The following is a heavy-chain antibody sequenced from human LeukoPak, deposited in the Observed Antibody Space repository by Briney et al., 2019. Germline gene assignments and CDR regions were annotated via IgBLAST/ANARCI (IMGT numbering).Heavy chain of an antibody. CDR1: GGSISGDH. J-gene: IGHJ4*02. CDR3: ASNYYGSGSLDY. V-gene: IGHV4-59*08. D-gene: IGHD3-10*01. Sequence: SETLSLTCTVSGGSISGDHWNWIRQPPGKGLEWIGYIYYSGSTNYNPSLKSRVTISVDTSKNQFSLKLSSVTAADTAVYYCASNYYGSGSLDYWGQGNLVTVSS. CDR2: IYYSGST.